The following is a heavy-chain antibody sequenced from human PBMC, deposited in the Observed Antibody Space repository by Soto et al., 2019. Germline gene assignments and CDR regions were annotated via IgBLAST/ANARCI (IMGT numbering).Heavy chain of an antibody. J-gene: IGHJ4*02. CDR1: GGSISSGDYY. CDR3: ASIPWAPDGIFDY. D-gene: IGHD2-21*01. Sequence: QVQLQESGPGLVKPSQTLSLTCTVSGGSISSGDYYWSWLRQPPGKLLEWIGYIYYSGSTYYNPSLNSRFTISVDTSKNQFSLQLSSVTAADTAVYYGASIPWAPDGIFDYWGQGPLVTVSS. CDR2: IYYSGST. V-gene: IGHV4-30-4*01.